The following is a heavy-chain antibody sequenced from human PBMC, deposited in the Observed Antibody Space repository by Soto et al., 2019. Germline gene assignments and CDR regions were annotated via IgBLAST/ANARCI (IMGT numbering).Heavy chain of an antibody. CDR3: AKEAYCDGGDCYPPSFDI. J-gene: IGHJ3*02. CDR1: GGTFTKYT. D-gene: IGHD2-21*02. V-gene: IGHV1-69*01. CDR2: IIPIYGVT. Sequence: QVQLVQSGAEVKKPGSSVKVSCKASGGTFTKYTINWVRQAPGQGLEWMGGIIPIYGVTNNAQKFQGRVTITADESTTTAYMQLSSLRSEDTAVYYCAKEAYCDGGDCYPPSFDIWGQGTEVTVSS.